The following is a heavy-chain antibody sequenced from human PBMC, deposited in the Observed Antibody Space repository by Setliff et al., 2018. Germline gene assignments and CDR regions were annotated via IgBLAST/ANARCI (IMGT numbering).Heavy chain of an antibody. D-gene: IGHD1-1*01. V-gene: IGHV4-39*01. CDR1: GDSISSRRSY. J-gene: IGHJ4*02. CDR2: IHYSGNT. CDR3: ARAGTYRYFDY. Sequence: SETLSLTCTVSGDSISSRRSYWGWIRQPPGKGLEWIGRIHYSGNTYYNASLKSRVIISVDTAQNQFSLRLTSVTAADTAVYYCARAGTYRYFDYWGQGALVTVSS.